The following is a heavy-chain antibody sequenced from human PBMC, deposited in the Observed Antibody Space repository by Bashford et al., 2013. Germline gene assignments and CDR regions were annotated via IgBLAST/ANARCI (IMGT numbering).Heavy chain of an antibody. J-gene: IGHJ4*02. CDR2: INSDGTST. Sequence: GSLRLSCAASGFTFSSYWMHWVRQAPGKGLVWVSRINSDGTSTSYADSVKGRFTISRDNAKNTLYLQMNSLRGEDTAVYYCARVAPRKAAMVDYWGQGTLVTVSS. CDR1: GFTFSSYW. D-gene: IGHD5-18*01. V-gene: IGHV3-74*01. CDR3: ARVAPRKAAMVDY.